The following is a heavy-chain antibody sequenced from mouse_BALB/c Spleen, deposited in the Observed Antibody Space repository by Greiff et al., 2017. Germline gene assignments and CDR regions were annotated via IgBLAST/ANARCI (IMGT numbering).Heavy chain of an antibody. CDR2: IYPGNSDT. D-gene: IGHD1-2*01. J-gene: IGHJ3*01. V-gene: IGHV1-5*01. CDR3: TREGGFITTAPFAY. CDR1: GYTFTSYW. Sequence: EVQRVESGTVLARPGASVKMSCKASGYTFTSYWMHWVKQRPGQGLEWIGAIYPGNSDTSYNQKFKGKAKLTAVTSTSTAYMELSSLTNEDSAVYYCTREGGFITTAPFAYWGQGTLVTVSA.